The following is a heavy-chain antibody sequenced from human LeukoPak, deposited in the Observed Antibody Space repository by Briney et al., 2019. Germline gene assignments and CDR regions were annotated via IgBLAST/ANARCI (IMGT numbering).Heavy chain of an antibody. V-gene: IGHV4-39*01. CDR2: ISYSGST. D-gene: IGHD3-10*01. CDR3: AKRAAYGSGSYFDF. J-gene: IGHJ4*02. CDR1: GGSISSGTYY. Sequence: SETLSLTCAVSGGSISSGTYYWAWIRQPPGKGLEWIETISYSGSTYYNPSLKSRVTISVDKSKNQFSLRLSSVTAADTAVYYCAKRAAYGSGSYFDFWGQGTLVTVSS.